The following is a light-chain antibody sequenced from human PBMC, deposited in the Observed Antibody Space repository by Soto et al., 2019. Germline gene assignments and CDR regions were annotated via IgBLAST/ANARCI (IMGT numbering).Light chain of an antibody. CDR3: PQYHSLYT. Sequence: DIQMTQSPSIVSASVGDRVTITCRASQTIGTRLAWYQRKPGKALKFLIYDASTLESGVPSRFSCSGSGTEFTLTISSLQPDDLATYYCPQYHSLYTFGQGTNLEIK. V-gene: IGKV1-5*01. J-gene: IGKJ2*01. CDR2: DAS. CDR1: QTIGTR.